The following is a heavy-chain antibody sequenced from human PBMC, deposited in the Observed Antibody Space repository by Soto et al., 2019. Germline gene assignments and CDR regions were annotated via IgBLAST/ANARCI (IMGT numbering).Heavy chain of an antibody. J-gene: IGHJ4*02. D-gene: IGHD3-3*01. Sequence: GGSLRLSCSASGFTFSSYAMHWVRQAPGKGLEYVSAISSNGGSTYYADSVKGRFTISRDNSKNTLYLQMSSLRAEDTAVYYCVRAGYDFWSGYLYYFDYWGQGTLVTVSS. CDR1: GFTFSSYA. V-gene: IGHV3-64D*08. CDR3: VRAGYDFWSGYLYYFDY. CDR2: ISSNGGST.